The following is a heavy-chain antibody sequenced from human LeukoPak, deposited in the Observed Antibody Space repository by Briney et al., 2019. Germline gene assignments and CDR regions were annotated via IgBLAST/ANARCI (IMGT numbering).Heavy chain of an antibody. CDR1: GYRFSSYW. CDR2: IYPGDSDT. V-gene: IGHV5-51*01. J-gene: IGHJ4*02. CDR3: ARKYYYDSSGVYYFDY. Sequence: GESLKISCKGSGYRFSSYWIGWVRQIPGKGLEWMGIIYPGDSDTRYSPPFQGQVTISADKSISTAYLQWSSLKASDTAMYYCARKYYYDSSGVYYFDYWGQGTLVTVSS. D-gene: IGHD3-22*01.